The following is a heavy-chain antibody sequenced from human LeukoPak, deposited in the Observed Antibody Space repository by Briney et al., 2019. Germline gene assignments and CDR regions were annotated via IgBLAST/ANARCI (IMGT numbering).Heavy chain of an antibody. CDR2: FTYSGVNT. CDR3: AKGPHSSGWHYFDY. D-gene: IGHD6-19*01. CDR1: GFTFSSYA. Sequence: PGGSLRLSCAASGFTFSSYAMTWVRQAPGKGLEWVSTFTYSGVNTYYADSVRGRFTISRDNSKNTLYLQLNSLRAEGTALYYCAKGPHSSGWHYFDYWGQGTLVTVSS. J-gene: IGHJ4*02. V-gene: IGHV3-23*01.